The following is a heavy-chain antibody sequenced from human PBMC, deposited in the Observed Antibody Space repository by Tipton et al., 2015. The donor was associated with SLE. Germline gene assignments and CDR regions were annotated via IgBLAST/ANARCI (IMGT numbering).Heavy chain of an antibody. J-gene: IGHJ2*01. V-gene: IGHV4-34*01. CDR2: ISHNENT. CDR3: TRRRGYSYGYGGTDWYFDL. CDR1: GGSFGTYY. D-gene: IGHD5-18*01. Sequence: TLSLTCTVYGGSFGTYYCNWIRQSPGKGLEWIGEISHNENTYYNPSLKSRVTISVDTSKNQFSLKLNSVTAADTAVYYCTRRRGYSYGYGGTDWYFDLWGRGTLVTVSS.